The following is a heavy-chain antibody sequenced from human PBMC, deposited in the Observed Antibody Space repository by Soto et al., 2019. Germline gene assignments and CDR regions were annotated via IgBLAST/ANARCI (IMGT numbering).Heavy chain of an antibody. CDR1: GCSIVDYL. D-gene: IGHD3-10*01. V-gene: IGHV4-59*01. Sequence: PSETLSVTYTFSGCSIVDYLGSWIRQTPGKGLEWIGYIYYSGTTNYNPSLMSRVTVSVDTSKNHFSLKLTSVTAADTAVYYCARVYGSGSLTNWFDPWGRGTLVTGSS. CDR2: IYYSGTT. CDR3: ARVYGSGSLTNWFDP. J-gene: IGHJ5*02.